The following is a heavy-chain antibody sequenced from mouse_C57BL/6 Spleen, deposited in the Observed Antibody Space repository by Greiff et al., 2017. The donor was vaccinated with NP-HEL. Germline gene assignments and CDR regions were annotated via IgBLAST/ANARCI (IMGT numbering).Heavy chain of an antibody. V-gene: IGHV5-17*01. CDR1: GFTFSDYG. CDR2: ISSGSSTI. Sequence: EVKLVESGGGLVKPGGSLKLSCAASGFTFSDYGMHWVRQAPEKGLEWVAYISSGSSTIYYADTVKGRFTISRDNAKNTLFLQMTSLRSEDTAMYYCARGGYSLGFAYWGQGTLVTVSA. CDR3: ARGGYSLGFAY. D-gene: IGHD2-12*01. J-gene: IGHJ3*01.